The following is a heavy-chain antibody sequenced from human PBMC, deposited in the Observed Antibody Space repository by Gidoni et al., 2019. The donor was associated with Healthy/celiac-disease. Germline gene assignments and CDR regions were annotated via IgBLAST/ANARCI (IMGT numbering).Heavy chain of an antibody. V-gene: IGHV4-61*02. Sequence: QVQLQESGPGLVKPSPTLSPTCTVSGGSISSGSYYWSWIRQPAGKGLEWIGRIYTSGSTNYNPSLKSRVTISVDTSKNQFSLKLSSVTAADTAVYYCARGRDYDFWSGYYGYDYWGQGTLVTVSS. D-gene: IGHD3-3*01. J-gene: IGHJ4*02. CDR2: IYTSGST. CDR3: ARGRDYDFWSGYYGYDY. CDR1: GGSISSGSYY.